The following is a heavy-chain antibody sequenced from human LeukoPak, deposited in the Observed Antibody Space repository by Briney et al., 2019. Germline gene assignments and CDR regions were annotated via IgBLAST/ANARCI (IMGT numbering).Heavy chain of an antibody. CDR1: GFTFSSYA. J-gene: IGHJ4*02. D-gene: IGHD1-26*01. CDR2: ISYDGSNK. V-gene: IGHV3-30-3*01. CDR3: ASTGTNSGSYGGDY. Sequence: GGSLRLSCAASGFTFSSYAMHWVRQAPGKGLEWVAVISYDGSNKYYADSVKGRFTISRDNSKNTLYLQMNSLRAEDTAVYYCASTGTNSGSYGGDYWGQGTLVTVSS.